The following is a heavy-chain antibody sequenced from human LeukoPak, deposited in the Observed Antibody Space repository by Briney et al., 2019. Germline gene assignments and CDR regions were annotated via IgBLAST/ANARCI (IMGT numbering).Heavy chain of an antibody. D-gene: IGHD6-6*01. CDR1: GYTFTGYY. Sequence: ASVKVSCKASGYTFTGYYMHWVRQAPGQGLEWMGWINPNSGGTNYAQKFQGRVTMTRDTSISIAYLELSRLRSDDTAVYYCARDLETIEQLAGPSYFDYWGQGTLVTVSS. CDR2: INPNSGGT. V-gene: IGHV1-2*02. J-gene: IGHJ4*02. CDR3: ARDLETIEQLAGPSYFDY.